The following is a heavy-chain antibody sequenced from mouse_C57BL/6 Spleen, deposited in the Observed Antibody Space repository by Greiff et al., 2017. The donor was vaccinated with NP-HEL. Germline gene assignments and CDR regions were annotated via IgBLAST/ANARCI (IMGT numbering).Heavy chain of an antibody. J-gene: IGHJ3*01. D-gene: IGHD1-1*01. CDR3: ASVPQAYGSSPWFAY. Sequence: QVQLQQPGAELVKPGASVKLSCKASGYTFTSYWMHWVKQRPGQGLEWIGMIHPNSGSTNYNEKFKSKATLTVDESSSTAYMQLSSLTSEDSAVYYCASVPQAYGSSPWFAYWGQGTLVTVSA. CDR2: IHPNSGST. CDR1: GYTFTSYW. V-gene: IGHV1-64*01.